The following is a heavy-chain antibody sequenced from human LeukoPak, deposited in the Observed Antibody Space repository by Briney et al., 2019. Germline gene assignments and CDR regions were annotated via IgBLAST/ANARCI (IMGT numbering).Heavy chain of an antibody. D-gene: IGHD3-22*01. CDR1: GYSFTTYW. Sequence: GESLQISCKGSGYSFTTYWIGWVRQMPGKGPEWMGIINPADSGIRYSPSFQGQVTISADKSISTAYLQWSSLKASDTAMYYCARHGGDSSGYYYLGLNYWGQGTLVTVSS. V-gene: IGHV5-51*01. CDR2: INPADSGI. J-gene: IGHJ4*02. CDR3: ARHGGDSSGYYYLGLNY.